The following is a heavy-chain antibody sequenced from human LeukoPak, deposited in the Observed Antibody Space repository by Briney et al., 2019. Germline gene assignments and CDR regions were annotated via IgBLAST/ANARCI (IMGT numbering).Heavy chain of an antibody. CDR3: AKDLSTYFDY. V-gene: IGHV3-30*18. D-gene: IGHD5/OR15-5a*01. CDR1: GFTFSSYG. J-gene: IGHJ4*02. Sequence: GGSLRLSCAASGFTFSSYGMHWVRQAPGKGLEWVAVISYDGSNKYYADSVKGRFTISRDNSKNTLYLQMNSLRAEDAAVYYCAKDLSTYFDYWGQGTLVTVSS. CDR2: ISYDGSNK.